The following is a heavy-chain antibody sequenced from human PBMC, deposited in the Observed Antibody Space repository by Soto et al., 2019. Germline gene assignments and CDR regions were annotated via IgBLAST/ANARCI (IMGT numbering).Heavy chain of an antibody. Sequence: QVQLVQSGAEVKKPGSSVKVSCKASGGTFSNYGISWVRQAPGQGLEWMGGIIPMFGSSNYAQKFQGRVTITAYATTSTAYMELSSLRSEDTAVYYCARDRTSTLVDRYYSMDVWGQGTTVTVSS. CDR2: IIPMFGSS. D-gene: IGHD1-26*01. V-gene: IGHV1-69*01. J-gene: IGHJ6*02. CDR1: GGTFSNYG. CDR3: ARDRTSTLVDRYYSMDV.